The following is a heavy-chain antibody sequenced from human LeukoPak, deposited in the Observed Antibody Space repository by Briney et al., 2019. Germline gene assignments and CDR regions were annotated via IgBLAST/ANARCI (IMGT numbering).Heavy chain of an antibody. D-gene: IGHD6-6*01. CDR1: GGSFSGYY. J-gene: IGHJ6*03. Sequence: SETLSLTCAVYGGSFSGYYWSWIRQPPGKGLEWIGEINHSGSTNYNPSLKSRVTISVDTSKNQFSLKLSSVTAADTAVYYCATKYSNSRGNYYYYYMDVWGKGTTVTVSS. V-gene: IGHV4-34*01. CDR3: ATKYSNSRGNYYYYYMDV. CDR2: INHSGST.